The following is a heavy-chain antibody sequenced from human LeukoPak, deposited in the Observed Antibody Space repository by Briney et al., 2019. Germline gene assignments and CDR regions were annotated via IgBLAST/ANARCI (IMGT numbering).Heavy chain of an antibody. CDR1: GFTFSSYA. J-gene: IGHJ4*02. V-gene: IGHV3-23*01. CDR3: AKDRAYYDSLDY. CDR2: VSGSGGST. Sequence: GGSLRLSCAASGFTFSSYAMSWVRQAPGKGLEWVSAVSGSGGSTYYADSVKGRFTISRDNSKNTLYLQMNSLRAEDTAVYYCAKDRAYYDSLDYWGQGTLVTVSS. D-gene: IGHD3-22*01.